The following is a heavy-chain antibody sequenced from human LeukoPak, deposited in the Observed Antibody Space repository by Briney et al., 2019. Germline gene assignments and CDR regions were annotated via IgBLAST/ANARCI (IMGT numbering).Heavy chain of an antibody. CDR2: INHSGST. CDR1: GGSFSGYY. V-gene: IGHV4-34*01. CDR3: ARTRYCSGGGCYPLAEYFQH. J-gene: IGHJ1*01. D-gene: IGHD2-15*01. Sequence: SETLSLTCAVYGGSFSGYYWSWIRQPPGKGLEWIGEINHSGSTNYNPSLKSRVTISVDTSKNQFSLKLSSVTAADTAVYYCARTRYCSGGGCYPLAEYFQHWGQGTLVTVSS.